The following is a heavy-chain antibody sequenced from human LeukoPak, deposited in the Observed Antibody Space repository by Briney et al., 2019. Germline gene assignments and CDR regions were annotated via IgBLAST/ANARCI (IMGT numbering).Heavy chain of an antibody. Sequence: SETLSLTCAVSGASISSSNYYWSWIRQPPGKGLEWIGEINHSGSTNYNPSLKSRVTISVDTSKNQFSLKLSSVTAADTAVYYCARHRDGNPEGHFDYWGQGTLVTVSS. CDR1: GASISSSNYY. CDR3: ARHRDGNPEGHFDY. D-gene: IGHD4-23*01. J-gene: IGHJ4*02. V-gene: IGHV4-39*01. CDR2: INHSGST.